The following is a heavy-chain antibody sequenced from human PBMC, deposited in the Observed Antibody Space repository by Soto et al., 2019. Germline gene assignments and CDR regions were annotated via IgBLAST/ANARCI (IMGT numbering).Heavy chain of an antibody. CDR1: GFTFSNYA. V-gene: IGHV3-23*01. CDR3: AREAAVAGVVSGWRGYYYYYGMDV. CDR2: ISGSGERT. D-gene: IGHD6-19*01. J-gene: IGHJ6*02. Sequence: GGSLRLSCAASGFTFSNYAMSWVRQAPGQGLEWVSGISGSGERTRYADSVKGRFTISRDNSKNTLYLQMNSLRAEDTAVYYCAREAAVAGVVSGWRGYYYYYGMDVWGQGTTVTVSS.